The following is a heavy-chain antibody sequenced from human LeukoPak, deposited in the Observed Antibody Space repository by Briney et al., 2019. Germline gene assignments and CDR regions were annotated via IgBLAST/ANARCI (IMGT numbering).Heavy chain of an antibody. CDR3: AKDWEVDTAMVYDAFDI. CDR2: INPSGGST. CDR1: GYTLTSYY. Sequence: GASVKVSCKASGYTLTSYYMHWVRQAPGQGLEWMGIINPSGGSTSYAQKFQGRVATTRDTSTSTVYMELSSLRSEDTAVYYCAKDWEVDTAMVYDAFDIWGQGTMVTVSS. V-gene: IGHV1-46*01. J-gene: IGHJ3*02. D-gene: IGHD5-18*01.